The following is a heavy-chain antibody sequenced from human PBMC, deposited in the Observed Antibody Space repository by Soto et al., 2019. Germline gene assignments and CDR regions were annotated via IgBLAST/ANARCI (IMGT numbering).Heavy chain of an antibody. CDR3: ATYVRIAARPGYFDY. CDR2: IIPIFGTA. Sequence: GASVKVSCKASGGTFSSYAISLLRQAPAQGLEWMGGIIPIFGTANYAQKFQGRVTITADESTSTAYMELSSLRSEDTAVYYCATYVRIAARPGYFDYWGQGTLVTVSS. D-gene: IGHD6-6*01. V-gene: IGHV1-69*13. CDR1: GGTFSSYA. J-gene: IGHJ4*02.